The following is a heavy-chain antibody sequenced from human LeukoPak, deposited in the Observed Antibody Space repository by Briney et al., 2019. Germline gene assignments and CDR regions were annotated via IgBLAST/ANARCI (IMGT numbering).Heavy chain of an antibody. CDR2: IKQDGSEK. V-gene: IGHV3-7*05. CDR1: GFTFHYW. J-gene: IGHJ4*02. Sequence: PGGSLRLSCAVSGFTFHYWMAWVRQAPGKGLEWVANIKQDGSEKNYVDSVKGRFTISRDNAKDSLYLQMNSLRGEDTAVYYCARGRGLDYWGQGTLVTVSS. D-gene: IGHD3-10*01. CDR3: ARGRGLDY.